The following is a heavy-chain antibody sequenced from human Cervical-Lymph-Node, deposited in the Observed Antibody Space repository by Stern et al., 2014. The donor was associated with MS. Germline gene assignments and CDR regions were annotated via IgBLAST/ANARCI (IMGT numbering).Heavy chain of an antibody. CDR3: ASGHRMLLGAF. D-gene: IGHD2-8*01. CDR1: GGSITSGSYY. Sequence: QVQLQESGPGLVKPSQTLSLTCTVSGGSITSGSYYWSWIRQPAGKGLEWIGRFYSSGSTAYTPSLSSRVTISVDTYRTQFSLKLTSVTAADTAVYYCASGHRMLLGAFWGQGSLVTVSS. J-gene: IGHJ4*02. V-gene: IGHV4-61*02. CDR2: FYSSGST.